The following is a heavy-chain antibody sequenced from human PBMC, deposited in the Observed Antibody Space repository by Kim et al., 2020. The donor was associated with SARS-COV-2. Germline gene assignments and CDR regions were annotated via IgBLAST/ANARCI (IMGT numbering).Heavy chain of an antibody. V-gene: IGHV1-69*13. CDR2: IIPIFGTA. J-gene: IGHJ4*02. Sequence: SVKVSCKASGGTFSSYAISWVRQAPGQGLEWMGGIIPIFGTANYAQKFQGRVTITADESTSTAYMELSSLRSEDTAVYYCAWIDHSDRVFDYWGQGTLVTVSS. CDR3: AWIDHSDRVFDY. D-gene: IGHD2-2*03. CDR1: GGTFSSYA.